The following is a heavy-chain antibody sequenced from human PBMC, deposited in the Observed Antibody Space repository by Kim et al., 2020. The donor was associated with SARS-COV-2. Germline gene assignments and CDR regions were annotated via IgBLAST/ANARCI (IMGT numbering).Heavy chain of an antibody. CDR3: VKGDYDFWSGYYIID. CDR1: GFTFSSYG. D-gene: IGHD3-3*01. CDR2: ISYDGSNK. V-gene: IGHV3-30*18. Sequence: GGSLRLSCAASGFTFSSYGMHWVRQAPGKGLEWVAVISYDGSNKYYADSVKGRFTISRDNSKNTLYLQMNSLRAEDTAVYYCVKGDYDFWSGYYIIDWG. J-gene: IGHJ1*01.